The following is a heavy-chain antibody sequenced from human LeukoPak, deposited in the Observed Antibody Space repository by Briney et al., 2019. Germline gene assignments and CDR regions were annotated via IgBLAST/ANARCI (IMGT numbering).Heavy chain of an antibody. CDR1: GYTFTSYG. V-gene: IGHV1-18*01. J-gene: IGHJ4*02. CDR3: AREGRDILTGFLDFDY. CDR2: ISAYNGNT. D-gene: IGHD3-9*01. Sequence: GASVKVSCKASGYTFTSYGISWVRQAPGQGLEWMGWISAYNGNTNYAQKLQGRVTMTTDTSTSTAYMELRSLRSDDTAVYYCAREGRDILTGFLDFDYWGQGTLVTVSS.